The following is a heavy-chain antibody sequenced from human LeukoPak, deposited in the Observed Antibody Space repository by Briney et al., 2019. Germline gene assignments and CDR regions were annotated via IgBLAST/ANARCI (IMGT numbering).Heavy chain of an antibody. CDR2: INHSGST. D-gene: IGHD2-21*02. V-gene: IGHV4-34*01. CDR1: GGSFSGYY. Sequence: SETLSLTCAVYGGSFSGYYWSWIRQPPGKGLEWIGEINHSGSTNYNPSLKSRVTISVDTSKNQFSLKLSSVTAADTAVYYCARGPYCGDDCYPRWYFDLWGRGTLVTVSS. J-gene: IGHJ2*01. CDR3: ARGPYCGDDCYPRWYFDL.